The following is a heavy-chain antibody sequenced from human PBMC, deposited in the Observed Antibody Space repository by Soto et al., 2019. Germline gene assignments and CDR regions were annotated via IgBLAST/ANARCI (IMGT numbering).Heavy chain of an antibody. CDR1: GYSISSGYY. CDR3: ARERLDYGDYVDY. D-gene: IGHD4-17*01. V-gene: IGHV4-38-2*02. J-gene: IGHJ4*02. Sequence: LSLTCAVSGYSISSGYYWGWIRQPPGKGLEWIGSIYHSGSTYYNPSLKSRVTISVDTSKNQFSLKLSSVTAADTAVYYCARERLDYGDYVDYWGQGTLVTVSS. CDR2: IYHSGST.